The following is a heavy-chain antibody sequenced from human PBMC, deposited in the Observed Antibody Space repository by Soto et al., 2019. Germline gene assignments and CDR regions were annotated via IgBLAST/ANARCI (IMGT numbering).Heavy chain of an antibody. CDR2: ISGSGGST. CDR1: GFTFSSYA. CDR3: AKDGQGYYDSSGYYTY. Sequence: EVQLLESGGGLVQPGGSLRLSCAASGFTFSSYAMSWVRQAPGKGLEWVSAISGSGGSTYYADSVKGRFTISRDNSKNTLYLQMNSLRAEDTAVYYCAKDGQGYYDSSGYYTYWGQGTLFTVSS. V-gene: IGHV3-23*01. D-gene: IGHD3-22*01. J-gene: IGHJ4*02.